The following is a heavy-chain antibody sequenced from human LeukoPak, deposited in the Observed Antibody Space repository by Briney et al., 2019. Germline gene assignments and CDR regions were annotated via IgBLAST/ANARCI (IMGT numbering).Heavy chain of an antibody. J-gene: IGHJ3*02. CDR1: GYTFTSYG. Sequence: VASVKVSCKASGYTFTSYGISWVRQAPGQGLEWMGWISAYNGNTNYAQKLQGRVTITTDESTSTAYMELSSLRSEDTAVYYCARSGYCSSTSCPKGYDAFDIWGQGTMVTVSS. CDR2: ISAYNGNT. V-gene: IGHV1-18*01. D-gene: IGHD2-2*01. CDR3: ARSGYCSSTSCPKGYDAFDI.